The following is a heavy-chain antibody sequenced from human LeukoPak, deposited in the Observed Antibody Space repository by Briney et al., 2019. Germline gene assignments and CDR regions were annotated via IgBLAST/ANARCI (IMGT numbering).Heavy chain of an antibody. D-gene: IGHD6-19*01. J-gene: IGHJ5*02. Sequence: SETLSLTCAVYGGSFSGYYWSWIRQPPGKGLEWIGSIYYSGSTYYNPSLKSRVTISVDTSKNQFSLKLSSVTAADTAVYYCARDMVAGTGWFDPWGQGTLVSVSS. CDR2: IYYSGST. CDR1: GGSFSGYY. CDR3: ARDMVAGTGWFDP. V-gene: IGHV4-34*01.